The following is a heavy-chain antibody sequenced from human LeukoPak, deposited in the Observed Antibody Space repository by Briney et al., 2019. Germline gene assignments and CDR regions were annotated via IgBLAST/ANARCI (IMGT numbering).Heavy chain of an antibody. CDR3: ARQPRYSSSWYRD. CDR2: ICPGDSDT. Sequence: GASLKISCKGSGSSFTSYWIGWVRQMPGKGLEWMGIICPGDSDTRYSPSFQGQVTISADKSISTAYLQWSSLKASDTAMYYCARQPRYSSSWYRDWGQGTLVTVSS. V-gene: IGHV5-51*01. D-gene: IGHD6-13*01. J-gene: IGHJ4*02. CDR1: GSSFTSYW.